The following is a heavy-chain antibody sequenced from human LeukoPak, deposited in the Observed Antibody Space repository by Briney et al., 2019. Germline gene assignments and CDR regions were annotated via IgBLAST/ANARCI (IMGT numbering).Heavy chain of an antibody. J-gene: IGHJ3*02. CDR3: ARGGSYNAFDI. CDR2: INPSGGST. CDR1: GYTFTSYY. D-gene: IGHD1-26*01. Sequence: ASVNVSCKTSGYTFTSYYLHWVRQAPGQGLEWMGIINPSGGSTSYAQKFQGRVTMTRDMSTSTVYMELSSLRSEDTAVYYCARGGSYNAFDIWGQGTMVTVSS. V-gene: IGHV1-46*01.